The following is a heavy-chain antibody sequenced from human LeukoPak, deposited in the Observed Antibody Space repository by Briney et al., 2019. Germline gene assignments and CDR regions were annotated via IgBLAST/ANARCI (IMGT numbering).Heavy chain of an antibody. V-gene: IGHV4-4*02. Sequence: SGTLSLTCAVSGGSISSSNWWSWVRQPPGKGLEWIGEIYHSGSTNYNPSLKSRVTISVDKSKNQFSLKLSSVTAADTAVYYCARFSGGGQSGYGYGNWFDPWGQGTLVTVSS. J-gene: IGHJ5*02. CDR2: IYHSGST. CDR3: ARFSGGGQSGYGYGNWFDP. D-gene: IGHD5-18*01. CDR1: GGSISSSNW.